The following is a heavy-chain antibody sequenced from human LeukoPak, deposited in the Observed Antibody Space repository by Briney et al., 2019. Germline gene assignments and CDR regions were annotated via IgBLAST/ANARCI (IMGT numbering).Heavy chain of an antibody. D-gene: IGHD3-10*01. CDR1: GYTFTNYG. CDR3: ARDSGERGSGSYLIAY. V-gene: IGHV1-18*01. Sequence: ASVKVSCKTSGYTFTNYGINWVRQAPGQGLEWMGWISAYNGNANSAQKLQGRVTMTTDTSTSTAYMELSRLRSDDTAVYYCARDSGERGSGSYLIAYWGQGTLVTVSS. J-gene: IGHJ4*02. CDR2: ISAYNGNA.